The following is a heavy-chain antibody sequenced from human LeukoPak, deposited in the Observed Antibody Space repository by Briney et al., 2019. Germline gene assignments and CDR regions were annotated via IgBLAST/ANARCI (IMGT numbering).Heavy chain of an antibody. CDR3: AKWSVGATFDY. CDR2: ISGSGGST. Sequence: GGSLRLSCTASGFTFSSYAMSWVRQAPGKGLEWVSAISGSGGSTYYADSVKVRFTISRDNSKNTLYLQMNSLRAEDTAVYYCAKWSVGATFDYWGQGTLVTVSS. CDR1: GFTFSSYA. J-gene: IGHJ4*02. D-gene: IGHD1-26*01. V-gene: IGHV3-23*01.